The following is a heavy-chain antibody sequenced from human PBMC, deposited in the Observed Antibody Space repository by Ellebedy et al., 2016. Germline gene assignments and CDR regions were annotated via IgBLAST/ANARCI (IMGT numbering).Heavy chain of an antibody. J-gene: IGHJ4*02. V-gene: IGHV4-4*02. D-gene: IGHD5-18*01. CDR3: ARGGLYSLFDY. Sequence: GSLRLSCAVSGGSISSSNWWSWVRQPPGTGLEWIGEIYHSGSTNYNPSLKSRVTISVDKSKNQFSLKLSSVTAADTAVYYCARGGLYSLFDYWGQGTLVTVSS. CDR2: IYHSGST. CDR1: GGSISSSNW.